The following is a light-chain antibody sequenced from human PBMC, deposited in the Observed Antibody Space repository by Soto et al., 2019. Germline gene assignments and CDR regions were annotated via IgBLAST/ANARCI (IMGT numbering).Light chain of an antibody. V-gene: IGLV2-14*01. Sequence: ALTQPASVSGSPGQSITISCTGTSSDFGSYNYVSWYQQHPGKAPKLMIYDVSNRPSGVSNRFSGSKSGNTASLTISGLQAEDEADYYCSSYTSSSTRVFGTGTKVT. CDR1: SSDFGSYNY. CDR3: SSYTSSSTRV. CDR2: DVS. J-gene: IGLJ1*01.